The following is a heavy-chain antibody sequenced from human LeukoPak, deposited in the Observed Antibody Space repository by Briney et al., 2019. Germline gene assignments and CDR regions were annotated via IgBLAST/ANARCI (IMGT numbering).Heavy chain of an antibody. CDR3: AKDIGYCSGGSCYPAGMDV. D-gene: IGHD2-15*01. J-gene: IGHJ6*04. Sequence: GGSLRLSCAASGFTFSSYEMNWVRQAPGKGLEWVAVISYDGSNKYYADSVKGRFTISRDNSKNTLYLQMNSLRAEDTAVYYCAKDIGYCSGGSCYPAGMDVWGKGTTVTVSS. CDR2: ISYDGSNK. CDR1: GFTFSSYE. V-gene: IGHV3-30*18.